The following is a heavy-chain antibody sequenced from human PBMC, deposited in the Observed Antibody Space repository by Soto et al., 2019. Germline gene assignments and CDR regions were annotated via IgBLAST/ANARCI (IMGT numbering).Heavy chain of an antibody. CDR3: ARRHSSSWNNNWFDP. Sequence: ASVKVSCKASGGTFSSYAISWVRQAPGQGLEWMGGIIPIFGTANYAQKFQGRVTITADESTSTAYMELSSLRSEDTAVYYCARRHSSSWNNNWFDPWGQGTLVTVSS. D-gene: IGHD6-13*01. CDR2: IIPIFGTA. V-gene: IGHV1-69*13. J-gene: IGHJ5*02. CDR1: GGTFSSYA.